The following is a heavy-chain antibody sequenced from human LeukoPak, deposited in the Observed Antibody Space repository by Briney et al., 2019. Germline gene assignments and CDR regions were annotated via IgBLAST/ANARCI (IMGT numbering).Heavy chain of an antibody. D-gene: IGHD3-3*01. CDR2: IYYSGST. Sequence: PSETLSLTCTVSGGSISSSSYYWGWIRQPPGKGLEWIGSIYYSGSTYYNPSLKSRVTISVETSKNQFSLKLSSVTAADTAVYYCAGGILYYDFWSGYRPGVIDYWGQGTLVTVSS. CDR1: GGSISSSSYY. CDR3: AGGILYYDFWSGYRPGVIDY. V-gene: IGHV4-39*07. J-gene: IGHJ4*02.